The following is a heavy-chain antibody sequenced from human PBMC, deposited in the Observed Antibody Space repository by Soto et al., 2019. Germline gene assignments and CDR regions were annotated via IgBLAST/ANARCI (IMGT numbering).Heavy chain of an antibody. CDR1: GGSFSGYY. CDR3: ARGWGRIFDY. J-gene: IGHJ4*02. Sequence: QVQLQQWGAGLLKPSETLSLTCAAYGGSFSGYYWNWIRQPPGKGLEWIGEINHSGSTNYNPSLKSRVTSSVDTSKNQCSLKLSSVTAADTAVYYCARGWGRIFDYWGQGTLVTVSS. CDR2: INHSGST. D-gene: IGHD7-27*01. V-gene: IGHV4-34*01.